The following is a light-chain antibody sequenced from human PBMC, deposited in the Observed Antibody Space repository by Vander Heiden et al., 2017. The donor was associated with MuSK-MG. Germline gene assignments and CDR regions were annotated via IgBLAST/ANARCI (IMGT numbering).Light chain of an antibody. CDR3: QHYDNTPPWT. V-gene: IGKV1-NL1*01. CDR2: GTS. CDR1: QGISNS. Sequence: DVRMTQSPSSLSASVGDRVTITCRASQGISNSLAWYQQKPGKAPKLLLYGTSRLEGGVPLRFSGSGSGTDFTLTISSLHPEDSATYYCQHYDNTPPWTFGQGTKVEI. J-gene: IGKJ1*01.